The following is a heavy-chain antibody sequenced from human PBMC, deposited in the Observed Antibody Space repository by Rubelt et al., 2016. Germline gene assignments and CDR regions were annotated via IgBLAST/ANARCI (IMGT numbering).Heavy chain of an antibody. D-gene: IGHD6-6*01. V-gene: IGHV3-21*01. J-gene: IGHJ4*02. CDR3: ARDESSIAARPIDY. Sequence: YADSVKGRFTISRDNAKNSLYLQMNSLRAEDTAVYYCARDESSIAARPIDYWGQGTLVTVSS.